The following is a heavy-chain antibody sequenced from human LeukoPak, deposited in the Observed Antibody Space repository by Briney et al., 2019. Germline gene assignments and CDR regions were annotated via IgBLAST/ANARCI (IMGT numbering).Heavy chain of an antibody. D-gene: IGHD1-26*01. CDR3: ARNVGY. J-gene: IGHJ4*02. CDR2: IYSGGST. Sequence: GGSLRLSCAVSGLTVSNNYMSWVRQAPGKGLEWVSVIYSGGSTYYADSVKGRFIISRDNSKNTVNLQMNSLRDEDTAVYYCARNVGYWGQGTLVTVSS. CDR1: GLTVSNNY. V-gene: IGHV3-53*01.